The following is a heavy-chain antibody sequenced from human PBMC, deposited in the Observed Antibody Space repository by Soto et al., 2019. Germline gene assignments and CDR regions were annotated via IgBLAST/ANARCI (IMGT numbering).Heavy chain of an antibody. Sequence: SETLSLTCTVSGGSISSSSYYWGWIRQPPGKGLEWIGSIYYSGSTYYHPSLKSRVTISVDTSKNQFSLQLSSVTAADAAVHYVTRVTMVLRHCYYGMDVCGQGTTVTGPS. CDR1: GGSISSSSYY. CDR2: IYYSGST. CDR3: TRVTMVLRHCYYGMDV. D-gene: IGHD3-10*01. J-gene: IGHJ6*02. V-gene: IGHV4-39*01.